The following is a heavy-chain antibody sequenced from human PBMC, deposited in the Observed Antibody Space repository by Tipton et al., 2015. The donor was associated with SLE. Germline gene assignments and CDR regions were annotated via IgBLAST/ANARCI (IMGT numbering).Heavy chain of an antibody. V-gene: IGHV4-31*03. Sequence: TLSLTCSVFGGSMNSGGYYWSWIRQHPGKGLEWIGYIYHSGDTYYNSSLRSRATISVDTSKKQFSLKLISVTAADTAVYYCARANIIRGLTLFDYWGQGTLVTVSS. CDR3: ARANIIRGLTLFDY. CDR2: IYHSGDT. D-gene: IGHD3-10*01. CDR1: GGSMNSGGYY. J-gene: IGHJ4*02.